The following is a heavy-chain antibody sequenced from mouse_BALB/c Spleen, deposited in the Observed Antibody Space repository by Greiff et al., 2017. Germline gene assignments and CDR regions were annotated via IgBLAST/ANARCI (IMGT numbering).Heavy chain of an antibody. CDR1: GFTFTSYA. CDR2: ISSGGSYT. J-gene: IGHJ4*01. V-gene: IGHV5-9-4*01. Sequence: EVQLLQSGAGLVKPGGSLKLSCAASGFTFTSYAMSWVRQFPGKRLEWVAEISSGGSYTYYPDTVTGRCTISRDNAKNTLYLVMSSLRSEDTAMYYCARDRRDYWGQGTSVTVSA. CDR3: ARDRRDY.